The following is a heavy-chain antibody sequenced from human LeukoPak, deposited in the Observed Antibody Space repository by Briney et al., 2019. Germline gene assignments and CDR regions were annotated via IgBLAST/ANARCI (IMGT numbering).Heavy chain of an antibody. V-gene: IGHV3-74*01. CDR2: INSDGSST. CDR3: ARVARAEDYFEY. CDR1: GFTFSSYW. Sequence: PGGCLRLSCAASGFTFSSYWMHWVRQAPGKGLVWVSRINSDGSSTSYADSVKGRFTISRDNAKNTLYLQMNSLRAEDTAVYYCARVARAEDYFEYWGPGTLVTVSS. J-gene: IGHJ4*02.